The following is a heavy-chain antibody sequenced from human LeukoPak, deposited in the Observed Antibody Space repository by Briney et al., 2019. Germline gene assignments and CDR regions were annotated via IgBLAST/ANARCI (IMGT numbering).Heavy chain of an antibody. Sequence: SETLSLTCAAYGGSISGYYWSWIRQPPGKGLEWIGYIYYSGSTYYNPSLKSRVTISVDTSKNQFSLKLSSVTAADTAVYYCARETPTDYYDSSGFPYGMDVWGQGTTVTVSS. CDR3: ARETPTDYYDSSGFPYGMDV. D-gene: IGHD3-22*01. CDR1: GGSISGYY. V-gene: IGHV4-31*11. CDR2: IYYSGST. J-gene: IGHJ6*02.